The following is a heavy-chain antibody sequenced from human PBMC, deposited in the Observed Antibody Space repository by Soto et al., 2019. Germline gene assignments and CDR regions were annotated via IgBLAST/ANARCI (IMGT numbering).Heavy chain of an antibody. D-gene: IGHD6-13*01. CDR1: GFSLSTSGVG. CDR3: AHRLAATGLFDY. J-gene: IGHJ4*02. CDR2: IYWDDDK. Sequence: QITLKESGPTLVKPTQTLTLTCTFSGFSLSTSGVGVGWIRQPPGKALEWLAIIYWDDDKRYSPSLKSRLTITKDTSKNQVVLTMTTMDPVDTATYYCAHRLAATGLFDYWGQGTLVTVSA. V-gene: IGHV2-5*02.